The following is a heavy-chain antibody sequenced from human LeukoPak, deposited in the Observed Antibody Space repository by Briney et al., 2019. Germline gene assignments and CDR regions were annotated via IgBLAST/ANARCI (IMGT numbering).Heavy chain of an antibody. V-gene: IGHV3-23*01. J-gene: IGHJ3*01. CDR1: GFTFITYA. CDR3: PKVTCVRTIGDTDV. CDR2: INNIGGST. D-gene: IGHD3-3*01. Sequence: HTGGSLRLSCAASGFTFITYAMTWARQAPGRGLEWVSSINNIGGSTYYAGSVKGRFTISRDYYKNTVYLEMNSLRAEDTAIYFCPKVTCVRTIGDTDVWGQGTTVTVSS.